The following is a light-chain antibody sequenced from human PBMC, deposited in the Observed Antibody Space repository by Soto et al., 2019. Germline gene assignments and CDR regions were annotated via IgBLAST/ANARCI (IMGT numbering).Light chain of an antibody. Sequence: QSVLTQPPSASGTPGQRVTISCSGTSSNIGIKTVNWYQQLPGTAPKLLIHSDNQRPSGVPARFSSSKSGTSASLAISGVQSEDEADYHCATWDDSLNAVVFGGGTKLTVL. CDR1: SSNIGIKT. J-gene: IGLJ2*01. V-gene: IGLV1-44*01. CDR2: SDN. CDR3: ATWDDSLNAVV.